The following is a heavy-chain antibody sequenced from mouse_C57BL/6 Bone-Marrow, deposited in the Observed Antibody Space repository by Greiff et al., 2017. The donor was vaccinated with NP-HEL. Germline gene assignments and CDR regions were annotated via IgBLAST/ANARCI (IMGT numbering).Heavy chain of an antibody. V-gene: IGHV5-4*01. Sequence: EVKLVESGGGLVKPGGSLKLSCAASGFTFSSYAMSWVRQTPEKTLEWVATISDGGSYTYYPDNVKGRFTISRDNAKNNLYLQMSHLKSEDTAMYYCAREEVITAVVASYYAMDYWGQGTSVTVSS. J-gene: IGHJ4*01. CDR2: ISDGGSYT. CDR3: AREEVITAVVASYYAMDY. D-gene: IGHD1-1*01. CDR1: GFTFSSYA.